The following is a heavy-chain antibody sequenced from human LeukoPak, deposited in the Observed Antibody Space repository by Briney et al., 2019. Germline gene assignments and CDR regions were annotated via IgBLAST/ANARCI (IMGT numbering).Heavy chain of an antibody. CDR2: INPNSGGT. CDR3: ARDLRSYCGGDCLDAFDI. Sequence: ALVKVSCKASGYTFTGYYMHWVRQAPGQGLEWMGWINPNSGGTNYAQKFQGRVTMTRDTSISTAYMELSRLRSDDTAVYYCARDLRSYCGGDCLDAFDIWGQGTMVTVSS. J-gene: IGHJ3*02. D-gene: IGHD2-21*02. V-gene: IGHV1-2*02. CDR1: GYTFTGYY.